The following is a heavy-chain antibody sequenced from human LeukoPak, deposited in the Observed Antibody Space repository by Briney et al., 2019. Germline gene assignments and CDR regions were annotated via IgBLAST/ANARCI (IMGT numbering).Heavy chain of an antibody. V-gene: IGHV1-46*01. CDR2: INPSGGST. CDR3: ARDFGLITMIGDYYYMDV. J-gene: IGHJ6*03. CDR1: GCTFTSYY. Sequence: ASVKVSCKASGCTFTSYYMHWVRQAPGQGLEWMGIINPSGGSTSYAQKFQGRVTMTRDTSTSTVYMELSSLRSEDTAVYYCARDFGLITMIGDYYYMDVWGKGTTVTVSS. D-gene: IGHD3-22*01.